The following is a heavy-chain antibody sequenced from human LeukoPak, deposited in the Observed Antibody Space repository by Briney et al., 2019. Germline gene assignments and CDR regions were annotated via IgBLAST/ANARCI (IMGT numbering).Heavy chain of an antibody. CDR3: AKDRWTYIFAFDI. J-gene: IGHJ3*02. V-gene: IGHV3-23*01. D-gene: IGHD2-21*01. CDR2: ISGSGGST. CDR1: GFTFRSYA. Sequence: GGSLRLSCAASGFTFRSYAMNWVRQAPGKGLEWVSTISGSGGSTYYADSVKGRFTISRDNSKNTLYLQMNSLRAEDTAVYYCAKDRWTYIFAFDIWGQGTMVTVSS.